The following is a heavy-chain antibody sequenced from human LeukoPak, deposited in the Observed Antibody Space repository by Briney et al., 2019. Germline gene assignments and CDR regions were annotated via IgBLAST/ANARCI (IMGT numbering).Heavy chain of an antibody. V-gene: IGHV1-18*01. D-gene: IGHD3-9*01. J-gene: IGHJ5*02. CDR3: AKDWHILTGRNCFDP. Sequence: ASVKVSCKASGGTFSSHAISWVRQAPGQGLEWMGWINPNSGDTNYAQKFQGRVTMSTDTSTSTAYMELRSLRFDDTAIYYCAKDWHILTGRNCFDPWGQGTLVTVSS. CDR1: GGTFSSHA. CDR2: INPNSGDT.